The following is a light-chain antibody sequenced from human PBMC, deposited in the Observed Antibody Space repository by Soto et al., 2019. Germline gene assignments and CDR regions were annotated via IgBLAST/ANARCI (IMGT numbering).Light chain of an antibody. J-gene: IGKJ1*01. Sequence: VMTQSPLSLPVTPGEPASISCRSSQSLLHSNGYNYLDWYLQKPGQSPQLLIYLGSSRASGVPDRFSGSGSGTDFTLKISRVEAEDVGVYYCMQPLQSWTFGQGTKVDIK. CDR3: MQPLQSWT. V-gene: IGKV2-28*01. CDR1: QSLLHSNGYNY. CDR2: LGS.